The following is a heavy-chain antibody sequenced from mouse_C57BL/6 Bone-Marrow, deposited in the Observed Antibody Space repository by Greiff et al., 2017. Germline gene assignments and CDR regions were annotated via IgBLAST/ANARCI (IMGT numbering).Heavy chain of an antibody. J-gene: IGHJ4*01. CDR1: GYTFTSYN. V-gene: IGHV1-12*01. Sequence: QVQLKESGAELVRPGASVKMSCKASGYTFTSYNMHWVKQTPRQGLEWIGAIYPGNGDTSYNQKFKGKATLTVDKSSSPAYMQLSSLTSEDSAVYFCAREYYYGSSYAMDYWGQGTSVTVSS. CDR3: AREYYYGSSYAMDY. CDR2: IYPGNGDT. D-gene: IGHD1-1*01.